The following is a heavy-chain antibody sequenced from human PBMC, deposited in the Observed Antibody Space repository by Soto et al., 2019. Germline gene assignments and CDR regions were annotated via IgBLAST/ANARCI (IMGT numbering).Heavy chain of an antibody. V-gene: IGHV1-8*01. J-gene: IGHJ4*01. CDR3: ASTFGGVIVNLDY. Sequence: QVQLEQSGAEVRNPGASVKVSCKASGYTLTSYDINWVRQAPGQGLEWMGWMNPKSGIKGYAQKFQGRVTMTSNPPISTAYMELSSLTSEDTAVYYCASTFGGVIVNLDYWGHGTLVTVSS. CDR2: MNPKSGIK. D-gene: IGHD3-16*02. CDR1: GYTLTSYD.